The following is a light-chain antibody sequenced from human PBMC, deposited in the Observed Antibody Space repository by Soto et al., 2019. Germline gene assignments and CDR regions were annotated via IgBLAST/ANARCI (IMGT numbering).Light chain of an antibody. CDR3: QSYDSSLSALYV. V-gene: IGLV1-40*01. Sequence: QSVLTQPPSVSGAPGQRVTISCTGSSSNIGAGYDVHWYQQLPGTAPKLLIYGNSNRPSGVPDRFSGSKSGTSASLAITGLQAEDEADYYGQSYDSSLSALYVFGTGTKLTVL. CDR1: SSNIGAGYD. CDR2: GNS. J-gene: IGLJ1*01.